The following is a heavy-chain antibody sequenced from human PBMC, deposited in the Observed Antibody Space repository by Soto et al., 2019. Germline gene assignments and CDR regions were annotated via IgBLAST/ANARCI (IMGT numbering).Heavy chain of an antibody. CDR1: GFNFPTFW. CDR2: IYPDDSDT. D-gene: IGHD1-26*01. CDR3: AKDTPGGPTSSVV. V-gene: IGHV5-51*01. J-gene: IGHJ6*02. Sequence: PGESLKISCKHSGFNFPTFWIAWVRQMPGKGLEWMGTIYPDDSDTRYSPSFQGQVTISADKSIQTAYLQMNSLRAEDTALYYCAKDTPGGPTSSVVWGQGTTVTVSS.